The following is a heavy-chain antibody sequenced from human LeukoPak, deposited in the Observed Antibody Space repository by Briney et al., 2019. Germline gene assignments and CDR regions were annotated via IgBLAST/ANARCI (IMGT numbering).Heavy chain of an antibody. V-gene: IGHV4-61*08. D-gene: IGHD3-22*01. Sequence: PSETLSLTCAVSGGSISSGGYSWSWIRQPPGKGLEWIGYIYYSGSTNYNPSLKSRVTISVDTSKNQFSLKLSSVTAADTAVYYCARGSKYYYDGSGYYWFDYWGQGTLVTVSS. CDR3: ARGSKYYYDGSGYYWFDY. CDR2: IYYSGST. CDR1: GGSISSGGYS. J-gene: IGHJ4*02.